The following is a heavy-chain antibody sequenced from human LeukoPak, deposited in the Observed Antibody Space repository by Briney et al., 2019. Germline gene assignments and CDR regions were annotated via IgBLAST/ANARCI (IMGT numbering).Heavy chain of an antibody. CDR2: LNPDSGST. J-gene: IGHJ6*03. D-gene: IGHD1-1*01. V-gene: IGHV1-2*02. Sequence: ASVKVSCKTSGYAFTGYFIHWVRQVPGQGLEWMGWLNPDSGSTKSAEKFQGRVTMTRETSVSTAYMDLTSLKSDDAGLYCWARGLKNVFFSYYLDVWGKGTTVTVSS. CDR1: GYAFTGYF. CDR3: ARGLKNVFFSYYLDV.